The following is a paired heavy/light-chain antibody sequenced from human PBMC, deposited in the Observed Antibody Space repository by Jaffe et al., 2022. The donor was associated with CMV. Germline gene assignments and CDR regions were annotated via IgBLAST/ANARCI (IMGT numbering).Heavy chain of an antibody. J-gene: IGHJ3*02. CDR2: FHFDTDET. Sequence: QVQLVQSGAEVKKPGATVKVSCKVSGDSLSNLPMHWVRQAPGKGLEWMGGFHFDTDETIFAQKFQGRVTMTEDRSTDTAYMEINRLTFEDTAVYYCAGRQLGKFSVYRNDAFDIWGQGTLVAVSS. CDR1: GDSLSNLP. D-gene: IGHD3-16*01. CDR3: AGRQLGKFSVYRNDAFDI. V-gene: IGHV1-24*01.
Light chain of an antibody. CDR1: SSNLGSNF. J-gene: IGLJ3*02. CDR3: AAWDDSLGGWV. CDR2: RNS. Sequence: QSVLTQPPSASGTPGQRVTISCSGGSSNLGSNFIFWYKQVAGTAPKLLIYRNSQRPSGVPDRISASKFGTSASLAISGLRSEDEADYHCAAWDDSLGGWVFGGGTTVTVL. V-gene: IGLV1-47*01.